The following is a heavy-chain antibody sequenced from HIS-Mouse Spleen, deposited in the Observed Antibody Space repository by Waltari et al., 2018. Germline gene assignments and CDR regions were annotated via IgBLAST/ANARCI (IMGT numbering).Heavy chain of an antibody. D-gene: IGHD6-13*01. V-gene: IGHV4-39*07. CDR2: IYSSGST. CDR3: AREIPYSSSWYDWYFDL. CDR1: GGTISRSRYY. Sequence: QLQLQVTGPGLGTPSETPSLTVTVSGGTISRSRYYRGGIRQPPGKGLEGIGSIYSSGSTYYNPSLKSRVTISVDTSKNQFSLKLSSVTAADTAVYYCAREIPYSSSWYDWYFDLWGRGTLVTVSS. J-gene: IGHJ2*01.